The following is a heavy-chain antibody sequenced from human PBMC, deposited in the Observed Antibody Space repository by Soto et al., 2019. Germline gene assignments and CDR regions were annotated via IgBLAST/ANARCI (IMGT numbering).Heavy chain of an antibody. V-gene: IGHV4-4*02. J-gene: IGHJ4*02. CDR3: AKKYYYDGYFDY. D-gene: IGHD3-22*01. CDR1: GGSISISYW. Sequence: SETLSLTCAVSGGSISISYWWSWVRQPPGKGLEWIGEIYHSGSTNYNPSLKSRVTISVDKSKNQFSLKLSSVTAADTAVYYCAKKYYYDGYFDYWGQGTLVTVSS. CDR2: IYHSGST.